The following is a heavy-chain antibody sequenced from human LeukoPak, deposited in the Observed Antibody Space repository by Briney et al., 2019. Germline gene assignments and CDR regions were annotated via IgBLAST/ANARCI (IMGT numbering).Heavy chain of an antibody. Sequence: GGSLRLSCAASGFTFSSYEMDWVRQAPGKGLEWVSYISSSGSTIYYADSVKGRFTISRDNAKNSLYLQMNSLRAEDTAVYYCARDAGYYYYYYYMDVWGKGTTVTISS. CDR3: ARDAGYYYYYYYMDV. D-gene: IGHD1-1*01. J-gene: IGHJ6*03. CDR1: GFTFSSYE. V-gene: IGHV3-48*03. CDR2: ISSSGSTI.